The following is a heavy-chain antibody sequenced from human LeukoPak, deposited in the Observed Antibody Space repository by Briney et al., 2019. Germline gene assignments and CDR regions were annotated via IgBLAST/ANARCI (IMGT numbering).Heavy chain of an antibody. V-gene: IGHV1-69*05. CDR3: ATRRGPYGDYDLYFDY. Sequence: GASVKVSCKASGGTFSSYTISWVRQAPGQGLEWMGGITPIFGKTNYAQKFQGRLTITTDESTSTAYMELRSLRSDDTAVYYCATRRGPYGDYDLYFDYWGQGTLVTVSS. D-gene: IGHD4-17*01. CDR1: GGTFSSYT. CDR2: ITPIFGKT. J-gene: IGHJ4*02.